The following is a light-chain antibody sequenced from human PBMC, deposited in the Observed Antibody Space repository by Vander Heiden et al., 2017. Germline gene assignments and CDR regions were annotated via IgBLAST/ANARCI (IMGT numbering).Light chain of an antibody. CDR3: SSYTSSSTLWV. V-gene: IGLV2-14*01. CDR2: EVS. CDR1: SSDVGGYNY. J-gene: IGLJ3*02. Sequence: QSALTQPASVSWSPGQSITISCTGTSSDVGGYNYVSWYQQHPGKAPKLMIYEVSNRPSGVSNRFSGSKSGNTASLTISGLQAEDEADYYCSSYTSSSTLWVFGGGTKLTVL.